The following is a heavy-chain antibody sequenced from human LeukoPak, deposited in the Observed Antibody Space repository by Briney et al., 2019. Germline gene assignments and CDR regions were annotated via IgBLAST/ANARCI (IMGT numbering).Heavy chain of an antibody. D-gene: IGHD3-9*01. CDR1: GYSFSAYT. J-gene: IGHJ6*03. Sequence: GASVKVSCKASGYSFSAYTVSWVRQAPGQGLEWMGIINPSGGSTSYAQKFQGRVTMTRDMSTSTVYMELSSLRSEDTAVYYCARDGYDILTGYYMGSRSIYMDVWGKGTTVTASS. V-gene: IGHV1-46*01. CDR3: ARDGYDILTGYYMGSRSIYMDV. CDR2: INPSGGST.